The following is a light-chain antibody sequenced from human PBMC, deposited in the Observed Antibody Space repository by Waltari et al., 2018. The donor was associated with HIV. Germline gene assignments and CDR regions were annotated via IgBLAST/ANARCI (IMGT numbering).Light chain of an antibody. V-gene: IGLV2-23*02. J-gene: IGLJ2*01. Sequence: QSALTQPASVSGSPGQSITISCTGTSGDVGKYNLVSWYQQHPGKAPQLIIYEVTKRPSELSIRFSGSKSGNTASLTISGLQAEDEADYYCCSFTGNSALFGGGTKVTVL. CDR2: EVT. CDR1: SGDVGKYNL. CDR3: CSFTGNSAL.